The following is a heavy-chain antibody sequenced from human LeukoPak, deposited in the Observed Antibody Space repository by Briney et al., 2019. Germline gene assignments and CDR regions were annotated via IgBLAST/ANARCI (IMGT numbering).Heavy chain of an antibody. CDR1: GGSISSYY. J-gene: IGHJ6*03. CDR3: AKGSKAVLFTRDHYMDV. V-gene: IGHV3-7*01. Sequence: ETLSLTCTVSGGSISSYYWSWIRQPPGKGLEWVANIKQDGKGKYYVDSVKGRFTISRDNSKNTLYLQMNSLRAEDTAVYFCAKGSKAVLFTRDHYMDVWGKGTTVTISS. D-gene: IGHD6-19*01. CDR2: IKQDGKGK.